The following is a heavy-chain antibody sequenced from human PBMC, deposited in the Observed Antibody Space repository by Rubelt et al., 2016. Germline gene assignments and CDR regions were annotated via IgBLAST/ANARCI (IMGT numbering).Heavy chain of an antibody. CDR2: IRSKANSYAT. Sequence: LVARGGGLVQPGGSLKLSCAASGFTFSGSAMHWVRQASGKGLEWVGRIRSKANSYATAYAASVKGRFTISRDDSKNTAYLQMNSLKTEDTAVYYCTRLGSSSSFDYWGQGTLVTVSS. V-gene: IGHV3-73*01. J-gene: IGHJ4*02. CDR3: TRLGSSSSFDY. CDR1: GFTFSGSA. D-gene: IGHD6-6*01.